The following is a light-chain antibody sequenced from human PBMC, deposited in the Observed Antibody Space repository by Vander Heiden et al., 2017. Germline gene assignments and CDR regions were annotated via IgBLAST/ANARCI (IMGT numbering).Light chain of an antibody. Sequence: DIQMTQSPSTLSASVGDRVTITCRASQSISNWLAWYQQKPGRAPSLLIYDAPTLQSGVPSRFSGSGSGTEFTLTISSLQPGDFATYYCQQYNTFSPWTFRQGTKV. CDR3: QQYNTFSPWT. V-gene: IGKV1-5*01. CDR2: DAP. CDR1: QSISNW. J-gene: IGKJ1*01.